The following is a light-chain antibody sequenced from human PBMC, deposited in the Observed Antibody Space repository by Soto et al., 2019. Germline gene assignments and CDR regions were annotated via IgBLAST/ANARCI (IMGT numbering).Light chain of an antibody. CDR3: SSYTTSSTRV. CDR1: SSDIGGYDY. J-gene: IGLJ1*01. Sequence: QSALTQPASVSGSRGQSITISCTGSSSDIGGYDYVSWYQQEPGKAPKLLIYEVTNRPSGVSNRFSGSKSGNTASLTISGLQAEDEADYYCSSYTTSSTRVFGTGTKVTVL. V-gene: IGLV2-14*01. CDR2: EVT.